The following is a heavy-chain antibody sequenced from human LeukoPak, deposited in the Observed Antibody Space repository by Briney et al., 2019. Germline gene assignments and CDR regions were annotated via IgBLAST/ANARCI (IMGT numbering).Heavy chain of an antibody. J-gene: IGHJ6*03. V-gene: IGHV4-4*07. CDR1: GGSISGDY. D-gene: IGHD1-26*01. CDR3: ARGWAYMDV. Sequence: PSETLSLTCTDSGGSISGDYWSWIRQPAGKGLEWIGRINTSGNINYNPSLKSRVTMSLDTSKNQFSLNLRSVTAADTAVYYCARGWAYMDVWGKGTTVTVSS. CDR2: INTSGNI.